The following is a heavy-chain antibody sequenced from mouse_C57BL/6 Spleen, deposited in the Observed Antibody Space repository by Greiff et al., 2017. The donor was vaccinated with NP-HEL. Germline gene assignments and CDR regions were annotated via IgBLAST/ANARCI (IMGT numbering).Heavy chain of an antibody. V-gene: IGHV1-52*01. CDR2: IDPSDSET. Sequence: VQLQQPGAELVRPGSSVKLSCKASGYTFTSYWMHWVKQRPIQGLEWIGNIDPSDSETHYNQKFKDKATLTVDKSSSTAYMQLSSLTSEDSAVYDCERAANWGGFDYWGKGTTLTVSS. CDR1: GYTFTSYW. CDR3: ERAANWGGFDY. J-gene: IGHJ2*01. D-gene: IGHD4-1*01.